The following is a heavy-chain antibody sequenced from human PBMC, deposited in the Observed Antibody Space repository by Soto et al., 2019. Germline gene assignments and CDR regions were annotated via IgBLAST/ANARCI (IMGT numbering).Heavy chain of an antibody. CDR1: GGSISSYY. D-gene: IGHD6-19*01. J-gene: IGHJ5*02. Sequence: QVQLQESGPGLVKPSETLSLTCTVSGGSISSYYWSWIRQPPGKGLEWIGYIYYSGSTNYNPSLKSRVTISVDTSKNQFSRKLSSVTAADTAVYYCARDSGGWYVRWFDPWGQGTLVTVSS. CDR3: ARDSGGWYVRWFDP. V-gene: IGHV4-59*01. CDR2: IYYSGST.